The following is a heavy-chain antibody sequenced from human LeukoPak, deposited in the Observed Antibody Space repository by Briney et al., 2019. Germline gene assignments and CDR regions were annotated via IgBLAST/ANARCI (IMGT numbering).Heavy chain of an antibody. V-gene: IGHV4-61*01. CDR2: NYYSGST. D-gene: IGHD5-12*01. CDR3: ARGMATISAFDI. J-gene: IGHJ3*02. Sequence: PSETLSLTCTVSGGSISGGHYYWSWIRQPPGKGLEWIGYNYYSGSTNYNPSLKSRVTISVDTSKNQFSLKLSSVTAAGTAVYYCARGMATISAFDIWGQGTMVTVSS. CDR1: GGSISGGHYY.